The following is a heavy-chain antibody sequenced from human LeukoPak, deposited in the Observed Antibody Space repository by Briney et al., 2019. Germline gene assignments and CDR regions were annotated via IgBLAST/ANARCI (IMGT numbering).Heavy chain of an antibody. V-gene: IGHV3-74*01. CDR3: ATGQGHGMDV. J-gene: IGHJ6*02. Sequence: GGSLRLSCEASGFTFSSYWMHWVRQVPGKGLVWVSRINSDGSSTSYADSVKGRFTISRDNGENTLYLQMNSLRAEDTAVYYCATGQGHGMDVWGQGTTVTVSS. CDR1: GFTFSSYW. CDR2: INSDGSST. D-gene: IGHD1-14*01.